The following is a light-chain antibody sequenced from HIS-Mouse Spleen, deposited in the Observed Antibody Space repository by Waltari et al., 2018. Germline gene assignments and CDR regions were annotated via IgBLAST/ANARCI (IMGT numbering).Light chain of an antibody. CDR2: AAS. J-gene: IGKJ1*01. CDR3: QQLNSYPPT. CDR1: QGISSY. V-gene: IGKV1-9*01. Sequence: DIQLTQSPSFLSASVGDRVTITCRASQGISSYLAWYQQKPGKAPKLLIYAASTLQSGVPARLSGSGSGTEFTLTISSLQPEEFATYYCQQLNSYPPTFGQGTKVEIK.